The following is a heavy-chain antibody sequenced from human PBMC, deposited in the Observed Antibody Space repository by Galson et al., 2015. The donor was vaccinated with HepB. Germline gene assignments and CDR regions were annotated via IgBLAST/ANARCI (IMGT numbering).Heavy chain of an antibody. J-gene: IGHJ4*02. CDR1: GLTFSNVW. CDR3: TTDYPMVRQLF. V-gene: IGHV3-15*01. D-gene: IGHD3-10*01. Sequence: SLRLSCAASGLTFSNVWMSGVRHPPGRRLEWIARIRSDSDGGATDYAAPVGGRFGISRDDSKSTLSLQMDSLKIEDTAVYYCTTDYPMVRQLFWGQGTLVTVSS. CDR2: IRSDSDGGAT.